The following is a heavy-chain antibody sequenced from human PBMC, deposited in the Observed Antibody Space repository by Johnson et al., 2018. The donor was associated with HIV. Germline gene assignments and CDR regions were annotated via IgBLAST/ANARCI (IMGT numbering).Heavy chain of an antibody. J-gene: IGHJ3*02. CDR3: ARDRGYWDAFDI. Sequence: QVLLVESGGGLVQPGGSLRLSCAASGFTFSDYYMSWIRQTPGKGLEWVSYISSSGGTLHYADSVKGRFSISRYNAKTSLYLQINSLRAEDTAVYYCARDRGYWDAFDIWDQGTMVTVSS. CDR1: GFTFSDYY. V-gene: IGHV3-11*04. CDR2: ISSSGGTL. D-gene: IGHD3-22*01.